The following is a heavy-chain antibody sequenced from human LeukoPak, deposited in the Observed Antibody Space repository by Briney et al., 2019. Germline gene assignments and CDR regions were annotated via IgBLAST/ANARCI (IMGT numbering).Heavy chain of an antibody. V-gene: IGHV4-39*07. CDR3: ARELDPYYFDY. CDR2: LYSIETT. Sequence: PSDTLSLTCTVSGDSIKTTNYYWGWIRQPPGKGLEWIGSLYSIETTYYNPSLKSRVTISVDTSKNQFSLKLSSVTAADTAVYYCARELDPYYFDYWGQGTLVTVSS. J-gene: IGHJ4*02. CDR1: GDSIKTTNYY.